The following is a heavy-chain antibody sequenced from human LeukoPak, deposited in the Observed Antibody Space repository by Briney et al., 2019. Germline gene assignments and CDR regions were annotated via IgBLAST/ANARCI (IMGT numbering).Heavy chain of an antibody. CDR3: ARTPYCGGDCYMGYYFDY. CDR1: GFTFSSYS. CDR2: ISSSSSYI. V-gene: IGHV3-21*01. D-gene: IGHD2-21*01. Sequence: PGGSLRLSCAASGFTFSSYSMNWVRQAPGKGLEWVSSISSSSSYIYYADSVKGRFTISRDNAKSSLYLQMNSLRAEDTAVYYCARTPYCGGDCYMGYYFDYWGQGTLVTVSS. J-gene: IGHJ4*02.